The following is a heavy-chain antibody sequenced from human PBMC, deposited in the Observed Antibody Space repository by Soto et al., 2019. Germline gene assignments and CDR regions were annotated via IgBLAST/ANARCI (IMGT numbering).Heavy chain of an antibody. CDR3: AKDRMGAGVRGYFDY. J-gene: IGHJ4*02. CDR2: IIYDGSTK. Sequence: QVQLLESGGGVVQPGRSLRLSCAASGFTFSSHGMHWVRQAPGKGLEWVAVIIYDGSTKYYADSVKGRFTISRDNSKSTLYLQMNSLRAEDTAVYYCAKDRMGAGVRGYFDYWGQGTLVTVSS. D-gene: IGHD3-10*01. V-gene: IGHV3-30*18. CDR1: GFTFSSHG.